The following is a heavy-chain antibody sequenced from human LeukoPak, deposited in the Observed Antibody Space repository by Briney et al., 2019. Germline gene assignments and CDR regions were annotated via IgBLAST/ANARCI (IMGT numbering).Heavy chain of an antibody. CDR2: IYTSGST. CDR3: ARVTTGGYYNC. CDR1: DGSISSGSYY. Sequence: PSQTLSLTCTVSDGSISSGSYYWSWIRQPAGKGLEWIGRIYTSGSTNYNPSLKSRVTISVDTSKNQFSLKLTSVTAADTAVYYCARVTTGGYYNCWGQGTLVTVSS. V-gene: IGHV4-61*02. J-gene: IGHJ4*02. D-gene: IGHD3-22*01.